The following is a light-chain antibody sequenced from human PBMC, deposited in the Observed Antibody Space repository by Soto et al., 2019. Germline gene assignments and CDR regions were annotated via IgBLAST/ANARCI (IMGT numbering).Light chain of an antibody. Sequence: DIELTRARSSISASVGDIVKITCRASQTFDNYLNWYQQKPGKAPKLLIYTASSLQSGVPSRFSGSGSGTDFTLTISSLQPEDFATYYCQQSYSTPNTFGQGTKVDIK. CDR2: TAS. CDR3: QQSYSTPNT. CDR1: QTFDNY. V-gene: IGKV1-39*01. J-gene: IGKJ2*01.